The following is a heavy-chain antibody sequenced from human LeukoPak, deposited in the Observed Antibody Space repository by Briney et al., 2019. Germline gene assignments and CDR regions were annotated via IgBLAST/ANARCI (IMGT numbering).Heavy chain of an antibody. CDR3: AKDRGYSSFAPPDY. V-gene: IGHV3-30*02. J-gene: IGHJ4*02. CDR2: IRYDGSNK. CDR1: GFTFSSYG. D-gene: IGHD6-13*01. Sequence: GGSLRPSCAASGFTFSSYGMHWVRQAPGKGLEWVAFIRYDGSNKYYADSVKGRFTISRDNSKNTLYLQMNSLRAEDTAVYYCAKDRGYSSFAPPDYWGQGTLVTVSS.